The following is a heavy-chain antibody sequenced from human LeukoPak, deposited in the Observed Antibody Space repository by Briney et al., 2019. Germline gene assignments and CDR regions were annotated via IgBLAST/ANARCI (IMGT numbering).Heavy chain of an antibody. D-gene: IGHD5-18*01. CDR3: TRQVLHTAMDY. CDR1: GVSISSSSYH. Sequence: SETLSLTCTVSGVSISSSSYHWDWIRQPPGKGLEWIGSIYDSGSTYYSPSLKSRVTISVDTSKNQFSLRLNSVTAADTAVYYCTRQVLHTAMDYWGQGTLVTVSS. V-gene: IGHV4-39*01. CDR2: IYDSGST. J-gene: IGHJ4*02.